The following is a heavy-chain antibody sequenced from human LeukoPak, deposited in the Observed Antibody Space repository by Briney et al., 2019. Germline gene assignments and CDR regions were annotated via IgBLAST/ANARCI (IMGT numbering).Heavy chain of an antibody. Sequence: ASVKVSCKASGYTFTSYYMHWVRQAPGQGLEWMGIINPSGGSTSYAQKFQGRVTMTRDTSTSTVYMELSSLRSEDTAVYYCARVEGAQYSSGWLNWFDPWGQGTLVTVSS. CDR3: ARVEGAQYSSGWLNWFDP. CDR1: GYTFTSYY. J-gene: IGHJ5*02. V-gene: IGHV1-46*01. D-gene: IGHD6-19*01. CDR2: INPSGGST.